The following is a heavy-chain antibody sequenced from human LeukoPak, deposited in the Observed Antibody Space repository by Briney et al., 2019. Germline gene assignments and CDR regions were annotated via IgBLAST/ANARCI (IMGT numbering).Heavy chain of an antibody. CDR2: ISAYNGNT. J-gene: IGHJ6*03. Sequence: ASVKVSCKASGYTFTSYGISWVRQAPGQGLEWMGWISAYNGNTNYAQKLQSRVTMTTDTSTSTAYMELRSLRSDDTAVYDCARLVPAAYDYYYYYMDVWGKGTTVTVSS. D-gene: IGHD2-2*01. V-gene: IGHV1-18*01. CDR3: ARLVPAAYDYYYYYMDV. CDR1: GYTFTSYG.